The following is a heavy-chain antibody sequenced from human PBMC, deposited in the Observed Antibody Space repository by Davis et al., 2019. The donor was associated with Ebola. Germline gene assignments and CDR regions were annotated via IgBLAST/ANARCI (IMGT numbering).Heavy chain of an antibody. V-gene: IGHV7-4-1*02. CDR2: INTNTGNP. CDR1: GYTFTSYA. D-gene: IGHD3-10*01. CDR3: ARGPMVRGVNRYFDY. Sequence: ASVKVSCKASGYTFTSYAMNWVRQAPGQGLEWMGWINTNTGNPTYAQGFTGRFVFSLDTSVSTAYLQISSLKAEDTAVYYCARGPMVRGVNRYFDYWGQGTLVTVSS. J-gene: IGHJ4*02.